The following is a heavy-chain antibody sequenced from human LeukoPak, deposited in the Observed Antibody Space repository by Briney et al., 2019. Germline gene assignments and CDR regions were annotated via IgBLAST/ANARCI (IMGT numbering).Heavy chain of an antibody. CDR1: GASISSWY. J-gene: IGHJ4*02. V-gene: IGHV4-59*01. CDR2: IHGSGNT. Sequence: SETLSLTCTVTGASISSWYWSWIRQPPGKGLEWIGNIHGSGNTNYNPSLKSRLSMSLDTSRNQFSLNLTSVTAADTATYYCARETMLAGFASGLGFNYWGQGILVIVSS. CDR3: ARETMLAGFASGLGFNY. D-gene: IGHD6-19*01.